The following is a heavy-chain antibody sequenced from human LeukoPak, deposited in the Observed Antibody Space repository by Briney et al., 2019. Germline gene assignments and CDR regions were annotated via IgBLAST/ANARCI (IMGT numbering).Heavy chain of an antibody. Sequence: GASVKVSCKASGYTFTGYYMHWVRQAPGQGLEWMGWINPNSGGTNYAQKFQGRVTMTRDTSISTAYMELSRLRSDDTAVYYCARAAVEMATTPFDYWGQGTLVTVSS. J-gene: IGHJ4*02. D-gene: IGHD5-24*01. CDR2: INPNSGGT. CDR3: ARAAVEMATTPFDY. CDR1: GYTFTGYY. V-gene: IGHV1-2*02.